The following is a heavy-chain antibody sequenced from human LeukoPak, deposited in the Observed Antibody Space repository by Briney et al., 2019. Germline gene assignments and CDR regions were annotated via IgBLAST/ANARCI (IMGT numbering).Heavy chain of an antibody. CDR1: GGTFSSYA. CDR3: AGGSYDFWSGYYPNYFDY. V-gene: IGHV1-69*13. Sequence: GASVKVSCTASGGTFSSYAISWVRQAPGQGLEWMGGIIPIFGTANYAQKFQGRVTITADESTSTAYMELSSLRSEDTAVYYCAGGSYDFWSGYYPNYFDYWGQGTLVTVSS. CDR2: IIPIFGTA. J-gene: IGHJ4*02. D-gene: IGHD3-3*01.